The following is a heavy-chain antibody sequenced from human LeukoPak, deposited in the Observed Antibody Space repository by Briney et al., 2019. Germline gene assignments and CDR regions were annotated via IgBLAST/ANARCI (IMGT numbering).Heavy chain of an antibody. V-gene: IGHV1-8*02. Sequence: ASVKVSCKASGYTFTSYGISWVRQATGQGLEWMGWMNPNSGNTGYAQKFQGRVTMTRNTSISTAYMELSSLRSEDTAVYYCARDVGATGFDYWGQGTLVTVSS. CDR3: ARDVGATGFDY. D-gene: IGHD1-26*01. J-gene: IGHJ4*02. CDR2: MNPNSGNT. CDR1: GYTFTSYG.